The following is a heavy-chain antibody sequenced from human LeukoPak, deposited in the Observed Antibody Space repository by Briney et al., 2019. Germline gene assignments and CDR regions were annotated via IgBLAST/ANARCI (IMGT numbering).Heavy chain of an antibody. D-gene: IGHD3-22*01. Sequence: ASVKVSCKASGYTFTSYGISWVRQAPGQGLEWMGWISAYNGNTNYAQKLQGRVTMTTDTSTSTAYMELRSLRSDDTAVYYCARDSFDSSGYYDYYYYSMDVWGQGTTVTVSS. CDR1: GYTFTSYG. J-gene: IGHJ6*02. CDR2: ISAYNGNT. V-gene: IGHV1-18*01. CDR3: ARDSFDSSGYYDYYYYSMDV.